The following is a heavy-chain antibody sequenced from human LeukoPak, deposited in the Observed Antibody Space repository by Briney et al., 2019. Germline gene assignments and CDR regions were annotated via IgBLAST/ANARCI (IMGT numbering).Heavy chain of an antibody. CDR2: ISYSGTT. CDR3: VRDFSSSSTVYYYYMDV. CDR1: GGSISSRPYY. D-gene: IGHD6-6*01. Sequence: PSETLSLTCTVSGGSISSRPYYWGWVRQPPGKGLEWIGTISYSGTTYYSPSLKSRVTISLDTSKNQFSLKLSSVTAADTAIYYCVRDFSSSSTVYYYYMDVWGKGTTVTVSS. J-gene: IGHJ6*03. V-gene: IGHV4-39*07.